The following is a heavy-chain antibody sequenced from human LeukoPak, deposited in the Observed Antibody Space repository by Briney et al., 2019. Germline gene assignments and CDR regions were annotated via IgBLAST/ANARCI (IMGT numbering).Heavy chain of an antibody. CDR3: AIDYYDSSGNNNWFDP. CDR1: GYTFTSYG. Sequence: ASVKVSCKASGYTFTSYGISWVRQAPGQGLEWMGWISAYNGNTNYAQKLQGRVTMTTDTSTSTAYMELRSLRSEDTAVYYCAIDYYDSSGNNNWFDPWGQGTQVTVSS. CDR2: ISAYNGNT. V-gene: IGHV1-18*01. D-gene: IGHD3-22*01. J-gene: IGHJ5*02.